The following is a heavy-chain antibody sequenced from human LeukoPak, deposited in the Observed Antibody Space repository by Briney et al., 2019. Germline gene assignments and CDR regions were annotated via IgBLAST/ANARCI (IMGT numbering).Heavy chain of an antibody. Sequence: GGSLRLSCAASGFTVSSNYMSWVRQAPGKGLEWVSVIYSGGSTYSADSVKGRFTISRHNSKNTLYLQINSLRAEDTAVYYCARENYYDSSGHFDYWGQGTLVTVSS. CDR3: ARENYYDSSGHFDY. CDR2: IYSGGST. J-gene: IGHJ4*02. CDR1: GFTVSSNY. V-gene: IGHV3-53*04. D-gene: IGHD3-22*01.